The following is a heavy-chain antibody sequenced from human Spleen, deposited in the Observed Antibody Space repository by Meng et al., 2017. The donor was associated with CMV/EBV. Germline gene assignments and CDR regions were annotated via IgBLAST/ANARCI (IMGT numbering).Heavy chain of an antibody. Sequence: QITLKESGPTLVKPTQTLTLSCTFSGFSLSTSGVGVGWIRQPPGKALEWLALIYWDDDKRYSPSLKSRLTITKDTSKNQVVLTMTNMDPVDTATYYCAHERAPLTGLDYWGQGTLVTVSS. D-gene: IGHD3-16*01. CDR3: AHERAPLTGLDY. V-gene: IGHV2-5*02. CDR1: GFSLSTSGVG. CDR2: IYWDDDK. J-gene: IGHJ4*02.